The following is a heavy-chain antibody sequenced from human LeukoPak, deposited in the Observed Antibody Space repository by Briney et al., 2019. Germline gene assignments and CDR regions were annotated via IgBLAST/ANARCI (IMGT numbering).Heavy chain of an antibody. CDR3: ARDRFGYGGNSGL. D-gene: IGHD4-23*01. V-gene: IGHV3-21*01. J-gene: IGHJ4*02. Sequence: SGGSLRLSCAASGFTFSSYSMNWVRQAPGKGLEWVSSISSSSSYIYYADSVKGRFTISRDNAKNSLYLQMNSLRAEDTAVYYCARDRFGYGGNSGLWGQGTLVTVSS. CDR2: ISSSSSYI. CDR1: GFTFSSYS.